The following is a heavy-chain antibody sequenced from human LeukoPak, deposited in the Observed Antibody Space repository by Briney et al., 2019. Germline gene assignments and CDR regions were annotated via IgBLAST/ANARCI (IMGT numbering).Heavy chain of an antibody. J-gene: IGHJ4*02. CDR2: ISYDGSNK. CDR3: ARDGRILPQYYFDY. D-gene: IGHD2-15*01. V-gene: IGHV3-30-3*01. Sequence: PGRSLRLSCAASGFTFSSYAMHWVRQAPGKGLEWVPVISYDGSNKYYADSVKGRFTISRDNSKNTLYLQMNSLRAEDTAVYYCARDGRILPQYYFDYWGQGTLVTVSS. CDR1: GFTFSSYA.